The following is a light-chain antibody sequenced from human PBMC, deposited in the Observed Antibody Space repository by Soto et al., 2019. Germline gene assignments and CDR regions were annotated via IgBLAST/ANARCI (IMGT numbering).Light chain of an antibody. Sequence: EIVMTQSPATLSVSPGERATLSCRASQNINNNLAWYQQKPGHVPRLLIYHASTGATGIPARFSVSGSGTELTLTISSVQSEDFAVYYCQQYNDWPHTFGGGNNVEIK. CDR3: QQYNDWPHT. CDR1: QNINNN. CDR2: HAS. J-gene: IGKJ4*01. V-gene: IGKV3-15*01.